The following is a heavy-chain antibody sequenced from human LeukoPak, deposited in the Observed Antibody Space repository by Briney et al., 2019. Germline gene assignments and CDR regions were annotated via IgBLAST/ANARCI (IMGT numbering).Heavy chain of an antibody. J-gene: IGHJ4*02. CDR2: IYYSGSS. Sequence: SETLSLTCAVSGYSIRNGYYWGWIRQPPGKGLEGIGSIYYSGSSYYSPSLRSRVTISVDTSKNHFSLKVSSVTAADTAVYYCARLWGHSYGYSDYWGQGTLVTVSS. D-gene: IGHD5-18*01. CDR3: ARLWGHSYGYSDY. V-gene: IGHV4-38-2*01. CDR1: GYSIRNGYY.